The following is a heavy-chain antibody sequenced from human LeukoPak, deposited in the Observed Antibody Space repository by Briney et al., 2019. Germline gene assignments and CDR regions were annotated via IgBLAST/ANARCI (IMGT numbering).Heavy chain of an antibody. D-gene: IGHD6-13*01. CDR2: VNLDSGDT. Sequence: ASVKVSCKTSGYTFTGYYMHWVRQAPGQGLEWMGWVNLDSGDTDYARQFRGRVTMTRDTSISTVYLELTWLTSDDTAVYYCATVGIAAAGLYYSYYYMDVWGKGTTVTVSS. J-gene: IGHJ6*03. V-gene: IGHV1-2*02. CDR1: GYTFTGYY. CDR3: ATVGIAAAGLYYSYYYMDV.